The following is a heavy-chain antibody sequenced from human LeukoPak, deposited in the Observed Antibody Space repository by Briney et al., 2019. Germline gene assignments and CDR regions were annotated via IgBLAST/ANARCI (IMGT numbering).Heavy chain of an antibody. Sequence: PSETLSLTCTVSGGSISSSSYYWGWIRQPPGKGLEWIGSIYYSGSTYYNPSLKSRVTISVDTSKNQFSLKLSSVTAADTAVYYCARAPHGDEDYMDVWGKGTTVTIFS. D-gene: IGHD3-10*01. CDR3: ARAPHGDEDYMDV. CDR2: IYYSGST. V-gene: IGHV4-39*07. CDR1: GGSISSSSYY. J-gene: IGHJ6*03.